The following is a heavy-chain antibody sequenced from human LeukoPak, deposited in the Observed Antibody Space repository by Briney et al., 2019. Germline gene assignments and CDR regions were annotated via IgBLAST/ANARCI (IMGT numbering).Heavy chain of an antibody. J-gene: IGHJ5*02. CDR3: ATDGAGFDT. Sequence: GGSLRVSCAASGFTFSDYYMSWIRQAPGKGLEWLSYINIGGTNTHYADSVKGRFTISRDSTKKSLYLEMTNLRAEDTAVYYCATDGAGFDTWGQGVLVTVSS. CDR1: GFTFSDYY. V-gene: IGHV3-11*01. CDR2: INIGGTNT.